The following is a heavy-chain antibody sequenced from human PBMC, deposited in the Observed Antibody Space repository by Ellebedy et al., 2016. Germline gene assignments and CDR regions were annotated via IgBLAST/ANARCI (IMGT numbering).Heavy chain of an antibody. D-gene: IGHD6-19*01. CDR3: ARDRGVAGGGVVDY. CDR1: GGSISSSSYY. Sequence: SETLSLXXTVSGGSISSSSYYWGWIRQPPGKGLEWIGSIYYSGSTYYNPSLKSRVTISVDTSKNQFSLKLSSVTAADTAVYYCARDRGVAGGGVVDYWGQGTLVTVSS. J-gene: IGHJ4*02. V-gene: IGHV4-39*07. CDR2: IYYSGST.